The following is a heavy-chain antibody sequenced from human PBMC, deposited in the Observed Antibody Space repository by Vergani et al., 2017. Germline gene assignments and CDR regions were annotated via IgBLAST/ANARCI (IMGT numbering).Heavy chain of an antibody. CDR1: GECIRSGSHY. Sequence: QVKLQESGPGLLKPSQTLSLTCTVSGECIRSGSHYWSWIRQPAGKGPEWIGHIHTGGSTDLNPSFKSRVSISVDTSKSQFSLKLNSVTVADTAVYYRARSRPYCTSGSCPAIWGQGTLVTVSS. D-gene: IGHD2-15*01. V-gene: IGHV4-61*02. CDR3: ARSRPYCTSGSCPAI. CDR2: IHTGGST. J-gene: IGHJ4*02.